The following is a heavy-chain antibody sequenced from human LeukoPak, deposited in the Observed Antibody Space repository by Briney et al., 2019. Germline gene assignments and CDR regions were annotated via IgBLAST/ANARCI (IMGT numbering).Heavy chain of an antibody. V-gene: IGHV3-11*01. Sequence: GGSLRLSCAASGFTFSDYYMSWIRQAPGKGLEWVSYNSSSGSGTYYADSVKGRFTISRDNAKNSLHLQMNSLRAEDTAVYYCARALYDAFDIWGQGTMVTVSS. J-gene: IGHJ3*02. CDR3: ARALYDAFDI. CDR2: NSSSGSGT. D-gene: IGHD3-16*01. CDR1: GFTFSDYY.